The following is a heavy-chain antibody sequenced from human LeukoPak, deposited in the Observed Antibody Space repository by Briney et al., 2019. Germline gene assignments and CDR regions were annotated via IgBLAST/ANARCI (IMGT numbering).Heavy chain of an antibody. CDR2: ISGSGGSA. J-gene: IGHJ2*01. CDR3: AKELGYCSSTSCSRYYDL. Sequence: GGSLRLSCAASGFTFSSYGMSWVRQAPGKGLEWVSGISGSGGSAYYADSVKGRFTISRDNSKNTLYLQMNSLRAEDTAVYYCAKELGYCSSTSCSRYYDLWGRGTLVTVSS. D-gene: IGHD2-2*01. CDR1: GFTFSSYG. V-gene: IGHV3-23*01.